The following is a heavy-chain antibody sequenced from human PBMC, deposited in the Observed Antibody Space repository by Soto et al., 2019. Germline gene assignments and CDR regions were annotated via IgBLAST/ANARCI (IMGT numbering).Heavy chain of an antibody. Sequence: SLRLSCAASVFTFDDYAMHWVRQAPGKGLEWVSGRSWNSGSRGYADYVKGRFTSSRDNAKNSLHLQMNSLRAAETALYYCAKDIGAAPSDAFDIWGKGTTVTVSS. CDR3: AKDIGAAPSDAFDI. J-gene: IGHJ3*02. D-gene: IGHD6-13*01. V-gene: IGHV3-9*01. CDR1: VFTFDDYA. CDR2: RSWNSGSR.